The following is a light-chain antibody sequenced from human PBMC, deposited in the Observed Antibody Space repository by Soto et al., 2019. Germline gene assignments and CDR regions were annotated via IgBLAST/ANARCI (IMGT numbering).Light chain of an antibody. V-gene: IGKV3-20*01. CDR1: QRVRSSY. Sequence: EIVLTQSPGTLSLSPGERATLSCRASQRVRSSYLAWYQQKPGQAPRLLIYGASSRATGIPDRFSGSGSGTDFTLTISSLEPEDFAVYHCHQYGSFPWTFGQGNKVEIK. J-gene: IGKJ1*01. CDR2: GAS. CDR3: HQYGSFPWT.